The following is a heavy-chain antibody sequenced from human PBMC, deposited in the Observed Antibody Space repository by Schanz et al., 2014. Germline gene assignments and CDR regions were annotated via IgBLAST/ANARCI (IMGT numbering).Heavy chain of an antibody. Sequence: EVQLLESGGALVQPGGSLRLSCAASGFNFRNYWMSWVRQAPGKGLEWVSGMSGSGSTADYADSVKGRFTISRDNSKNSLYLQMDSLRSEDTALYYCAKNRAGGYESFLDSWGQGTLVTVSS. J-gene: IGHJ4*02. V-gene: IGHV3-23*01. CDR1: GFNFRNYW. CDR2: MSGSGSTA. D-gene: IGHD5-12*01. CDR3: AKNRAGGYESFLDS.